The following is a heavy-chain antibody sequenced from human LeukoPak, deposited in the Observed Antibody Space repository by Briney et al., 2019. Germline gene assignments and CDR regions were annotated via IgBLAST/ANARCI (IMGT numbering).Heavy chain of an antibody. CDR1: GRSFSGHY. CDR3: ARASTVTRVDY. J-gene: IGHJ4*02. Sequence: SETLSLTCAVYGRSFSGHYWSWIRQPPGKGREWIGEINHSGSTNYNPSLKSQVTISVDTSKNQFALKLSAVTASDTAVYYCARASTVTRVDYWGQGTLVTVSS. CDR2: INHSGST. V-gene: IGHV4-34*01. D-gene: IGHD4-17*01.